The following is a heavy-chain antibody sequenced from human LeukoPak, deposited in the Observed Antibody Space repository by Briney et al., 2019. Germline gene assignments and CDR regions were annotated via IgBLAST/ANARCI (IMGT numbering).Heavy chain of an antibody. CDR2: INLGGSR. V-gene: IGHV4-34*01. D-gene: IGHD4/OR15-4a*01. CDR3: ARVVGATYYFDY. J-gene: IGHJ4*02. Sequence: SETLSLTCAVHGGSFSGYYWSWIRQPPGKGLEWIGEINLGGSRDYSPSLKRRVTISVDTYKNQFSLKLSSVTAADTAVYYCARVVGATYYFDYWGQGTLVTVSS. CDR1: GGSFSGYY.